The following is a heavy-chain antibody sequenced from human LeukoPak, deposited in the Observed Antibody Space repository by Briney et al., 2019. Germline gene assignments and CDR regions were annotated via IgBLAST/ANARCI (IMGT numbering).Heavy chain of an antibody. V-gene: IGHV3-23*01. J-gene: IGHJ4*02. CDR2: ISGSGGST. Sequence: GGSLRLSCAASGFTFSSYAMSWVRRAPGKGLELVSAISGSGGSTYYADSVKGRFTISRDNSKNTLYLQMNSLRAEDTAVYYCAKDRGVWGSYRYYFDYWGQGTLVTVSS. CDR3: AKDRGVWGSYRYYFDY. D-gene: IGHD3-16*02. CDR1: GFTFSSYA.